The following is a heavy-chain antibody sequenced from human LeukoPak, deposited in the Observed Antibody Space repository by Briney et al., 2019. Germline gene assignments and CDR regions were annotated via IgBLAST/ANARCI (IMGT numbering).Heavy chain of an antibody. CDR1: GGTFSSYA. CDR2: IIPIFGTA. J-gene: IGHJ5*02. V-gene: IGHV1-69*13. CDR3: AIYILTGYYTDDAYNWFDP. Sequence: SVKVSCKASGGTFSSYAIGWVRQAPGQGLEWMGGIIPIFGTANYAQKFQGRVTITADESTSTAYMELSSLRSEDTAVYYCAIYILTGYYTDDAYNWFDPWGQGTLVTVSS. D-gene: IGHD3-9*01.